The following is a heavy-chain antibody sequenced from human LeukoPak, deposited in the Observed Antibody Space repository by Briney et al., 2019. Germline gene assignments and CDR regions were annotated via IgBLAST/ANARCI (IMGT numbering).Heavy chain of an antibody. CDR2: INWNGGST. J-gene: IGHJ4*02. CDR3: ARRFGSGTPFDY. V-gene: IGHV3-20*04. D-gene: IGHD3-10*01. Sequence: GGSLRLSCAASGFPFDDCGMSWVRQAPGKGLEWVSGINWNGGSTGYAESVKGRFTISRDNAKNSLYLQMNSLRAEDTAFYYCARRFGSGTPFDYWGQGTLVTVSS. CDR1: GFPFDDCG.